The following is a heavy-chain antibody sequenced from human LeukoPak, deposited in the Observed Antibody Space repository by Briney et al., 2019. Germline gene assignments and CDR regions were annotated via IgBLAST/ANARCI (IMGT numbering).Heavy chain of an antibody. CDR2: ISSSSVYI. J-gene: IGHJ5*02. V-gene: IGHV3-21*04. D-gene: IGHD6-13*01. Sequence: GGSLRLSCAASGFTFSGSAMHWVRQASGKGLEWVSSISSSSVYIYYADSVKGRFTISRDNAKNSLYLQMNSLRAEDTAVYYCAREGDSSSVGWFDPWGQGTLVTVSS. CDR1: GFTFSGSA. CDR3: AREGDSSSVGWFDP.